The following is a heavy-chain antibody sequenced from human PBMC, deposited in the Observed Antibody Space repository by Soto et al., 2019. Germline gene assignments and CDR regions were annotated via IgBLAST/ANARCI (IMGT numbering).Heavy chain of an antibody. J-gene: IGHJ4*02. CDR1: GGTFSSYA. CDR3: ARDAVEYCSGGSCSQYFDY. CDR2: IIPIFGTA. Sequence: GASVKVSCKASGGTFSSYAISWVRQAPGQGLEWMGGIIPIFGTANYAQKFQGRVTITADESTSTAYMELSSLRSEDTAVYYCARDAVEYCSGGSCSQYFDYWGQGTLVTVSS. D-gene: IGHD2-15*01. V-gene: IGHV1-69*13.